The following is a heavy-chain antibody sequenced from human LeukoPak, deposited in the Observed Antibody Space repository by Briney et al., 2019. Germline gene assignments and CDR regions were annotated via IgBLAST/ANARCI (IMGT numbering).Heavy chain of an antibody. CDR1: GFSFSRYW. V-gene: IGHV3-7*01. CDR3: ARGWFHAFDI. CDR2: IKQDGSEK. Sequence: GGSLRLSCAASGFSFSRYWMSWVRQAPGKGLEWVANIKQDGSEKYYVDSVKGRFTISRDNAKNSLYLQMNSLRAEDTAVFYCARGWFHAFDIWGQGTMVTVSS. J-gene: IGHJ3*02. D-gene: IGHD3-9*01.